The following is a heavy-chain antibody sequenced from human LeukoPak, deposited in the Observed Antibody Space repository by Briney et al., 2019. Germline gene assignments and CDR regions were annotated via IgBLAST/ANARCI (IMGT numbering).Heavy chain of an antibody. CDR2: ISSSGSTI. CDR1: GFTFSSYE. CDR3: ARDNPLYSSGWSLFGAFDI. V-gene: IGHV3-48*03. D-gene: IGHD6-19*01. J-gene: IGHJ3*02. Sequence: GSLRLSCAASGFTFSSYEMNWVRQAPGKGLEWVSYISSSGSTIYYADSVKGRFTISRDNAKNSLYLQMNSLRAEDTAVYYCARDNPLYSSGWSLFGAFDIWGQGTMVTVSS.